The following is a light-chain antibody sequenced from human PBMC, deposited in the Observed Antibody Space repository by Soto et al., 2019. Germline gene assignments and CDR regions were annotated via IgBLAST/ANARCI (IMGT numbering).Light chain of an antibody. V-gene: IGLV2-14*01. CDR3: SSYRSSSTLA. J-gene: IGLJ2*01. CDR2: DVN. CDR1: SSNVGGYNY. Sequence: QSALTQPASVSGSPGQSITISCTGTSSNVGGYNYVSWYQQHPGTAPNLMIYDVNNRPSGVSNRFSGSKSGNTASLTISGLQAEDDGDYYCSSYRSSSTLAFGGGTKLTVL.